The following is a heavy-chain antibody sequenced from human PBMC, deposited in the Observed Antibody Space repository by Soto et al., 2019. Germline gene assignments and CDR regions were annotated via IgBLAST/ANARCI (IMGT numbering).Heavy chain of an antibody. CDR3: ARFVVGATNWFDP. V-gene: IGHV5-51*01. CDR1: GYSFTSYW. D-gene: IGHD1-26*01. CDR2: IYPGDSDT. Sequence: GESLKRSCKGSGYSFTSYWIGWVGQMPGKGLEWMGIIYPGDSDTRYSPSFQGQVTISADKSISTAYLQWSSLKASDTAMYYCARFVVGATNWFDPWGQGTLVTVSS. J-gene: IGHJ5*02.